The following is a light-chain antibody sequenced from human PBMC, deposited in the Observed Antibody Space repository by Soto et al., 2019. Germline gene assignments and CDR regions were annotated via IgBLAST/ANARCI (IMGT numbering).Light chain of an antibody. CDR2: GNS. V-gene: IGLV1-40*01. Sequence: QSVLTQPPSVSGAPGQRVTISRTGSSSNIGAGYDVHWYQQLPGTAPKLLIYGNSNRPSGVPDRFSGSKSGTSASLAITGLQAEDEADYYCQSYDSSLSEVFGTGTKVTGL. CDR3: QSYDSSLSEV. J-gene: IGLJ1*01. CDR1: SSNIGAGYD.